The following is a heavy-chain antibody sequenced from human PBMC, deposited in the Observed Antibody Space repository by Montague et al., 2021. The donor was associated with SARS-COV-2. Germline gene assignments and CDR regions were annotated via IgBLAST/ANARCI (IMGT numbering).Heavy chain of an antibody. CDR3: ARGTRRTWLPRWVRCGFDY. Sequence: SETLSLTCTVSGGSISSSGYYWGWIRQPPGKGLEWIGSIYYSGSTYFNPSLESRVTISVDTSKNQFSLKLRSVTAADTAVYYCARGTRRTWLPRWVRCGFDYWGQGTLVTVSS. CDR1: GGSISSSGYY. J-gene: IGHJ4*02. V-gene: IGHV4-39*07. CDR2: IYYSGST. D-gene: IGHD3-22*01.